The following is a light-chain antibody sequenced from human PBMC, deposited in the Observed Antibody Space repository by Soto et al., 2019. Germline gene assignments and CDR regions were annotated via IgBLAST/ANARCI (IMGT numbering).Light chain of an antibody. CDR3: ISYTSSDTWV. CDR2: EVT. CDR1: STDVGKFNY. Sequence: QSALTQPASVSGSPGQSITISCTGSSTDVGKFNYVSWFQQHPGKAPKLIIYEVTNRPSGVSDRFSASKSANTASLTISGLQADDEADYYCISYTSSDTWVFGVGTKVTVL. V-gene: IGLV2-14*01. J-gene: IGLJ3*02.